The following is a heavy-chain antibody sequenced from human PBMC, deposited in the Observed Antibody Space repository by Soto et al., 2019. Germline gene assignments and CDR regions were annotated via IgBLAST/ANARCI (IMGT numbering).Heavy chain of an antibody. Sequence: GGSLRLAFQASDSTFSNYSMQWGRKAPGKGRGGGALISYGGSIKYYADSVKGRVTISTDNSNKRLYRQMNSPSRKDRAGHYRARVSTRRDYYDISSYDFDYWGQGTLVTVSS. V-gene: IGHV3-30-3*01. CDR1: DSTFSNYS. CDR2: ISYGGSIK. J-gene: IGHJ4*02. CDR3: ARVSTRRDYYDISSYDFDY. D-gene: IGHD3-22*01.